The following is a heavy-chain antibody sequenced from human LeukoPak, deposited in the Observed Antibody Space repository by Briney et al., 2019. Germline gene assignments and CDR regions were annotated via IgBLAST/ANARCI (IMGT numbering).Heavy chain of an antibody. J-gene: IGHJ5*02. CDR2: INPTGTGT. D-gene: IGHD3-10*01. Sequence: ASVKVSCTASGYTFINNWMHWVRQAPGQGLEWIGLINPTGTGTLYAQKFQGRVTMTRDMSTSTDYMELSSLRSEDTAVYYCARDNSVGDIAWWFDPWGQGTLVTVSS. CDR1: GYTFINNW. CDR3: ARDNSVGDIAWWFDP. V-gene: IGHV1-46*01.